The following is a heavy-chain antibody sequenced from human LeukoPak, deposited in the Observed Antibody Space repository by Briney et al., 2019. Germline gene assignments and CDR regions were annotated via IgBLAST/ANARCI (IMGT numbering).Heavy chain of an antibody. CDR3: AISGYCSSTSCPPDY. CDR2: INPNSGGT. J-gene: IGHJ4*02. Sequence: GASVKVSCKASGYTFTGYYMHWVRQAPGQGLEWMGWINPNSGGTNYAQKFQGRVTMTRDTSISTAYKELSRLRSDDTAVYYCAISGYCSSTSCPPDYRGQGTLVTVSS. CDR1: GYTFTGYY. D-gene: IGHD2-2*01. V-gene: IGHV1-2*02.